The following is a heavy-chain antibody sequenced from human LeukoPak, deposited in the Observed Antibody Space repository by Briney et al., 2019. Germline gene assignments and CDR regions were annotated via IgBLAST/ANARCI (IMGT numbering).Heavy chain of an antibody. V-gene: IGHV3-33*01. D-gene: IGHD5-18*01. CDR3: ARVPGYSYGLGMDV. CDR2: IWYDGSNK. CDR1: GFTFSSYG. J-gene: IGHJ6*02. Sequence: GGSLRLPCAASGFTFSSYGMHWVRQAPGKGLEWVAVIWYDGSNKYYADSVKGRFTISRDNSKNTLYLQMNSLRAEDTAVYYCARVPGYSYGLGMDVWGQGTTVTVSS.